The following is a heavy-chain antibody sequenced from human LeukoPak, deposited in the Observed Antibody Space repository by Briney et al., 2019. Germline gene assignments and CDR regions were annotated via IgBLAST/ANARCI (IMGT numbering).Heavy chain of an antibody. Sequence: GRSLRLSCAASGFTFSSYDMHWVRQAPGKGLEWVAVIWYDGSYKYYGDSVKGRFTISRDNSKNTLYLQINSLRAEDTAVYYCARDHGPGSYPLDYWGQGTLVTVSS. D-gene: IGHD3-10*01. V-gene: IGHV3-33*01. CDR2: IWYDGSYK. CDR3: ARDHGPGSYPLDY. J-gene: IGHJ4*02. CDR1: GFTFSSYD.